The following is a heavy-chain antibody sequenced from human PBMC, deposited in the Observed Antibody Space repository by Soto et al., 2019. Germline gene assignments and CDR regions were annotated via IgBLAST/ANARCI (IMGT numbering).Heavy chain of an antibody. CDR1: GFTFEDFA. Sequence: EVKLVESGGDLVQPGRSLRLSCAASGFTFEDFAMHWVRQAPGKGLEWVSGISWNSGSIGYGDSVKGRFAISRDNAKNSLHLQMNILSAEDTAFYYCVKDESINWYSGHFRHWGQGTLVTVSS. D-gene: IGHD6-13*01. V-gene: IGHV3-9*01. J-gene: IGHJ1*01. CDR3: VKDESINWYSGHFRH. CDR2: ISWNSGSI.